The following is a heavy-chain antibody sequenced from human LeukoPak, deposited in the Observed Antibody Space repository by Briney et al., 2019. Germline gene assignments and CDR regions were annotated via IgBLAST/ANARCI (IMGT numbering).Heavy chain of an antibody. CDR2: IYTSGST. V-gene: IGHV4-61*02. CDR3: ARDQPGGGPQVFDY. J-gene: IGHJ4*02. Sequence: SQTLSLTCTVSGGSISSGSYYWSWIRQPAGKGLEWIGRIYTSGSTNYNPSLKSRVTISVDTSKNQFSLKLSSVTAADTAVYYCARDQPGGGPQVFDYWGQGTLVTVSS. CDR1: GGSISSGSYY. D-gene: IGHD2-15*01.